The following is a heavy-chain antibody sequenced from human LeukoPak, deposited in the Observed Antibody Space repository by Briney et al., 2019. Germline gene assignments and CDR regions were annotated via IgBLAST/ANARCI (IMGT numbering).Heavy chain of an antibody. D-gene: IGHD3-3*01. V-gene: IGHV3-33*06. J-gene: IGHJ4*02. CDR1: GFTFCSYV. CDR3: AKPPTYYDFWSGYLQD. CDR2: VWYDGSNK. Sequence: GGSLRLSCAASGFTFCSYVVNWLRQAPGKGLEGVADVWYDGSNKYYADSVKGRFTISKANSKNRLNLQMNRQRAEDTAVYYCAKPPTYYDFWSGYLQDWGQGTLVTASS.